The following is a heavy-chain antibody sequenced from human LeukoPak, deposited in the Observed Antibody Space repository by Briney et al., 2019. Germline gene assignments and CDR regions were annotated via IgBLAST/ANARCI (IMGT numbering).Heavy chain of an antibody. D-gene: IGHD3-10*01. J-gene: IGHJ4*02. CDR1: GYTLTELS. CDR2: FDPEDDET. Sequence: VASVKVSCTVSGYTLTELSMHWVRQAPGKGLEWMGGFDPEDDETIYAQKFQGRVTMTEDTSIETAYMELSSLRSEDTAVYYCATDLVGGRGFDYWGQGTLVTVSS. CDR3: ATDLVGGRGFDY. V-gene: IGHV1-24*01.